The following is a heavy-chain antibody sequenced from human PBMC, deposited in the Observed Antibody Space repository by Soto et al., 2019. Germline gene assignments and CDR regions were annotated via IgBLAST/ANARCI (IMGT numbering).Heavy chain of an antibody. D-gene: IGHD6-13*01. CDR2: INPNSGGT. CDR3: ARSPLDEYSSSWRSAYYGMDV. CDR1: GFTFSAYY. Sequence: QVQLAQSGTEVKKPGASVKVSCKASGFTFSAYYIYWVRQAPGQGLEWIGWINPNSGGTNNAQKFQGRVTMTRDTSTSTVYMELSALIPDDTAVYYCARSPLDEYSSSWRSAYYGMDVWGQGTTVTVSS. V-gene: IGHV1-2*02. J-gene: IGHJ6*02.